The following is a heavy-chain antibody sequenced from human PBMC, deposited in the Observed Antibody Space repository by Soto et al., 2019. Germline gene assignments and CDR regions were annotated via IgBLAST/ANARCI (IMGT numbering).Heavy chain of an antibody. CDR1: GGTFNRYA. Sequence: QVQLVQSGAEVKKPGSSVKVSCKASGGTFNRYAISWLRQAPGQGPEWMGGITPMFGIGNYAQKFQGRVTITADESTTTVHMELRRLTCEDTAVYYCAQTLGSAVAGPSRFDLWGRGTRVIVSS. D-gene: IGHD6-19*01. J-gene: IGHJ2*01. CDR3: AQTLGSAVAGPSRFDL. CDR2: ITPMFGIG. V-gene: IGHV1-69*12.